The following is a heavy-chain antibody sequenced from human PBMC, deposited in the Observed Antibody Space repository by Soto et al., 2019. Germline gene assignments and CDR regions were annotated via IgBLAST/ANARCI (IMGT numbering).Heavy chain of an antibody. D-gene: IGHD4-4*01. CDR1: GGTFSSYT. J-gene: IGHJ4*02. V-gene: IGHV1-8*02. CDR2: MNPKSANT. CDR3: ARSPSWETTVTPYYFDY. Sequence: ASVKVSCKASGGTFSSYTIGWVRQATGQGLEWMGWMNPKSANTGYAQNFQGRVTMTRNTSISTAYMELSSLRSEDTAVYYCARSPSWETTVTPYYFDYWGQGTLVTVSS.